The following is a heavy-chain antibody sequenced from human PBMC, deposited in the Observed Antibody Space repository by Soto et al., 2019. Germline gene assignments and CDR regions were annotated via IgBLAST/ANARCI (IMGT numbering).Heavy chain of an antibody. D-gene: IGHD2-15*01. CDR2: IIPMFGSA. J-gene: IGHJ6*02. CDR1: GGSFSSFA. V-gene: IGHV1-69*05. Sequence: ASVKVSCKASGGSFSSFAFSWVRQAPGQGLEWMGGIIPMFGSANYTQKFQGRVTMTRDTSMSTVYMELSSLTSEDTAVYYCARGAVVVPNGLIAGMDVWGLGTTVTVSS. CDR3: ARGAVVVPNGLIAGMDV.